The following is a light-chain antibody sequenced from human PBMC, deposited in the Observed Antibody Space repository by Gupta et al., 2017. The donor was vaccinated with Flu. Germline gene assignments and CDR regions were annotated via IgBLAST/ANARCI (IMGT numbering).Light chain of an antibody. J-gene: IGKJ5*01. CDR3: QQYDTLPIT. V-gene: IGKV1-33*01. Sequence: DIQMTQSPSSLSASVADRVTITSQASQDISNYLNWYQQKPGKAPKLLIYDASNWETGVPSRFSGSGSGTDFTFTISSLQPEDIATYYCQQYDTLPITFGQGTRLEIK. CDR2: DAS. CDR1: QDISNY.